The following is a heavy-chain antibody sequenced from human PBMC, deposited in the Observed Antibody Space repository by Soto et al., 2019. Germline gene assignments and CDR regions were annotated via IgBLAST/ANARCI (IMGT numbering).Heavy chain of an antibody. CDR2: INHSGSA. J-gene: IGHJ4*02. D-gene: IGHD5-18*01. Sequence: QVQLQQWGAGLLKPSETLSLTCGVYGESFSIYYWSWIRQPPGKGLEWIGEINHSGSANYNPSLQSRVTISVDTFKNQFSLKLSSLNAAGTAVYYFARDGYPYGSFDYWGQGTLVTVSS. V-gene: IGHV4-34*01. CDR3: ARDGYPYGSFDY. CDR1: GESFSIYY.